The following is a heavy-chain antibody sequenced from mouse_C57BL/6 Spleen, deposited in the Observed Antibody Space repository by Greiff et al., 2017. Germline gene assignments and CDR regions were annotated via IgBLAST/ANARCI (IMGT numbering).Heavy chain of an antibody. J-gene: IGHJ2*01. CDR1: GYTFTGYW. CDR3: ARYRPYYGSSSYFDY. Sequence: QVQLQQSGAELMKPGASVKLSCKATGYTFTGYWIEWVKQRPGHGLEWIGEILPGSGSTNYNEKFKGKATFTADTSSNTAYMQLSSLTTEDSAIYYYARYRPYYGSSSYFDYWGKGTTLTVSS. CDR2: ILPGSGST. V-gene: IGHV1-9*01. D-gene: IGHD1-1*01.